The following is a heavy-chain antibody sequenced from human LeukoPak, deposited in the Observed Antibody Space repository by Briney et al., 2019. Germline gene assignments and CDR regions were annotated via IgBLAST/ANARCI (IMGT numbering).Heavy chain of an antibody. CDR2: IIPIFGTA. Sequence: SVKVSCKASGGTFSSYAISWVRQAPGQGLEWMGGIIPIFGTANYAQKFQGRVTITADKSTSTAYMELSSLRSEDTAVYYCARSGYSSSWYSGNWFDLWGQGTLVTVSS. V-gene: IGHV1-69*06. CDR3: ARSGYSSSWYSGNWFDL. D-gene: IGHD6-13*01. J-gene: IGHJ5*02. CDR1: GGTFSSYA.